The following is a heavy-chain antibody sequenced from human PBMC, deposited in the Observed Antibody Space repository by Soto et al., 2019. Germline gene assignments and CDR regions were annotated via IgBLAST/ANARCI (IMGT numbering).Heavy chain of an antibody. Sequence: PGESLKISCKGSGYSFTSYWIGWVRQMPGKGLEWMGIIYPGDSDTRYSPSFQGQVTISADKSISTAYLQWSSLKASDTAMYYCARDAADVVAATQYNWFDPWGQGTLVTVSS. J-gene: IGHJ5*02. CDR3: ARDAADVVAATQYNWFDP. D-gene: IGHD2-15*01. V-gene: IGHV5-51*01. CDR1: GYSFTSYW. CDR2: IYPGDSDT.